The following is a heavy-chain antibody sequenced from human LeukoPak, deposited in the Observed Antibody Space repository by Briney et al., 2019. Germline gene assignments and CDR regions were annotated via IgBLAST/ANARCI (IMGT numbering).Heavy chain of an antibody. CDR2: IYSGGST. Sequence: GGSLRLSCAASGFTFSSYAMTWVRQAPGKGLEWVSVIYSGGSTYYADSVKGRFTISRHNSKNTLYLQMNSLRSDDTAVFYCARRHKHYYQIDYWGQGTLVTVSS. D-gene: IGHD1-26*01. V-gene: IGHV3-53*04. CDR1: GFTFSSYA. J-gene: IGHJ4*02. CDR3: ARRHKHYYQIDY.